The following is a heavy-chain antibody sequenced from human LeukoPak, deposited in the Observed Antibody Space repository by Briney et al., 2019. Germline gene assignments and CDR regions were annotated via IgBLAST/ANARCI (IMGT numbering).Heavy chain of an antibody. V-gene: IGHV3-23*01. CDR3: ASWDLPF. CDR2: IRASGAT. D-gene: IGHD1-26*01. Sequence: TGGSLRLSGAASGFNFGIYDMGWVRQAPGKGLEWVSGIRASGATYYADSVRGRLTVSRDNSNNTLFLQLNNVRAEDTAIFYCASWDLPFWGQGTVVSASS. J-gene: IGHJ3*01. CDR1: GFNFGIYD.